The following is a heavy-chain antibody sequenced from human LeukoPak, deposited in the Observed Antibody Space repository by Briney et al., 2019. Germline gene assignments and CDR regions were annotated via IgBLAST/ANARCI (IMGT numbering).Heavy chain of an antibody. CDR1: GFTFSSYA. CDR2: ISYDGSNK. V-gene: IGHV3-30-3*01. CDR3: ATSSYTGFDY. Sequence: GRSLRLSCAASGFTFSSYAMHWVRQAPGKGLEWVAVISYDGSNKYYADSVKGRFTISRDNFKNTLYLQMNSLRAEDTAVYYCATSSYTGFDYWGQGTLVTVSS. D-gene: IGHD2-2*02. J-gene: IGHJ4*02.